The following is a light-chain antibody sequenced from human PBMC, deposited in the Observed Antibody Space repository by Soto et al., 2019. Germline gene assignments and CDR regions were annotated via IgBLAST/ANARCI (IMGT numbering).Light chain of an antibody. CDR3: CSYAGSLRHVV. Sequence: QSALTQPRSVSGSPGQSVTISCTGTSSDVGGYNYVSWYQQHPGKAPKLMIYDVSKRPSGVPDRFSGSKSGNTASLTISGLQAEDEADYYCCSYAGSLRHVVFGGGTKLTVL. CDR2: DVS. V-gene: IGLV2-11*01. CDR1: SSDVGGYNY. J-gene: IGLJ2*01.